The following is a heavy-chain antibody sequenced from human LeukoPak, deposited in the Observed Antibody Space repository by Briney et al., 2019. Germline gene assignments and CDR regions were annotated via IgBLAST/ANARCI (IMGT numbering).Heavy chain of an antibody. Sequence: GASVKVSCKASGYTFTSYDINWVRQATGQGLEWMGWMNPNSGNTGYAQKLQGRVTMTTDTSTSTAYMELRSLRSDDTAVYYCARDLSAAGIQNWFDPWGQGTLVTVSS. V-gene: IGHV1-8*01. CDR3: ARDLSAAGIQNWFDP. J-gene: IGHJ5*02. CDR2: MNPNSGNT. D-gene: IGHD6-13*01. CDR1: GYTFTSYD.